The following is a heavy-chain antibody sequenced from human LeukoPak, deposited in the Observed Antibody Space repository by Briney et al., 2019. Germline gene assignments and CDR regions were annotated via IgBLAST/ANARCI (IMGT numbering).Heavy chain of an antibody. J-gene: IGHJ4*02. Sequence: GGSLRLSRAASGIRFTTHWMNWVRQAPGKGLEWVASIRQDGGVQNHVDSVKGRFTISRDLAQNSLFLQMNSLRAEDTAVYYCASAYASYDFWSGYENFDFWGQGTLVTVSS. CDR2: IRQDGGVQ. V-gene: IGHV3-7*01. D-gene: IGHD3-3*01. CDR1: GIRFTTHW. CDR3: ASAYASYDFWSGYENFDF.